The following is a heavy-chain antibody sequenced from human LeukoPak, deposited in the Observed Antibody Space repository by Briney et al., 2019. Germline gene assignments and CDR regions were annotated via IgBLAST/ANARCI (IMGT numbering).Heavy chain of an antibody. CDR1: GGTFISYA. V-gene: IGHV1-69*13. CDR2: IIPIFGTA. Sequence: GASVKVSSKASGGTFISYAISWVRHAPGQGLEWMGGIIPIFGTANYAQKFQGRVTITADEFTSTAYMELSSLRSEDTAVYYCARDWVRGVPYEGRFDYWGQGTLVTVSS. J-gene: IGHJ4*02. CDR3: ARDWVRGVPYEGRFDY. D-gene: IGHD3-10*01.